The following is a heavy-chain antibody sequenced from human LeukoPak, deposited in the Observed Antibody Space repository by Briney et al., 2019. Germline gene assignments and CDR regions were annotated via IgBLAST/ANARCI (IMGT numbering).Heavy chain of an antibody. V-gene: IGHV3-23*01. J-gene: IGHJ4*01. CDR1: GFTFSSYA. Sequence: GGSLRLSCAASGFTFSSYAMSWVRQAPGKGLEWVSAISGSGDSTYYADSVKGRFTISRDNSKNTLHLQMNSLRAEDTAVYHCAKRATSGKYTDYWGQEPWSPSPQ. D-gene: IGHD6-6*01. CDR2: ISGSGDST. CDR3: AKRATSGKYTDY.